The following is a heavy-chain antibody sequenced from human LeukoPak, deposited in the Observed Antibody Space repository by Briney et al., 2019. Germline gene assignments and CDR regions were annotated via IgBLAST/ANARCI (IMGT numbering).Heavy chain of an antibody. D-gene: IGHD2/OR15-2a*01. V-gene: IGHV1-46*01. CDR1: GYTFTSYG. J-gene: IGHJ4*02. CDR2: INPSGGST. Sequence: ASVKVSCKASGYTFTSYGISWVRQAPGQGLEWMGIINPSGGSTSYAQKFQGRVTMTRDMSTSTVYMELSSLRSEDTAVYYCARDRLLKEGILGYWGQGTLVTVSS. CDR3: ARDRLLKEGILGY.